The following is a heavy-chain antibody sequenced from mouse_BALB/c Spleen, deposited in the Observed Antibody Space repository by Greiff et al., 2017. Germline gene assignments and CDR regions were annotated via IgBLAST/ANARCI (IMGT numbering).Heavy chain of an antibody. CDR1: GYTFTSYY. J-gene: IGHJ3*01. D-gene: IGHD2-1*01. CDR3: ARSETYGNSWFAY. V-gene: IGHV1S56*01. CDR2: IYPGNVNT. Sequence: QVQLKESGPELVKPGASVRISCKASGYTFTSYYIHWVKQRPGQGLEWIGWIYPGNVNTKYNEKFKGKATLTADKSSSTAYMQLSSLTSEDSAVYFCARSETYGNSWFAYWGQGTLVTVSA.